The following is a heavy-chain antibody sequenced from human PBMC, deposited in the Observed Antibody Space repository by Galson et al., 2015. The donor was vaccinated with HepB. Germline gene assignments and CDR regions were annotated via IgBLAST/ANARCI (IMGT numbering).Heavy chain of an antibody. CDR3: VRDGSFDS. J-gene: IGHJ4*02. CDR2: LNPSTGVT. D-gene: IGHD3-10*01. CDR1: GYTFNDYY. Sequence: SVKVSCKASGYTFNDYYIHWVRQAPGQGLEWMGWLNPSTGVTKCAQKFQDTVTMTRDTSISTAYMELSGLTSDDTAVYYCVRDGSFDSWGQGSLVTVSS. V-gene: IGHV1-2*02.